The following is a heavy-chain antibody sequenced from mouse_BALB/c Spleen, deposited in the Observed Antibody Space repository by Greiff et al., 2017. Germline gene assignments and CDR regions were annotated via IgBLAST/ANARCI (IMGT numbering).Heavy chain of an antibody. CDR2: IYYSGTI. CDR1: GISITTGNYR. V-gene: IGHV3-5*02. Sequence: EVQLQQSGPGLVKPSQTVSLTCTVTGISITTGNYRWSWIRQFPGNKLEWIGYIYYSGTITYNPSLTSRTTITRDTSKNQFFLEMNSLTAEDTATYYCAVYYYGSAWYFDVWGAGTTVTVSS. J-gene: IGHJ1*01. CDR3: AVYYYGSAWYFDV. D-gene: IGHD1-1*01.